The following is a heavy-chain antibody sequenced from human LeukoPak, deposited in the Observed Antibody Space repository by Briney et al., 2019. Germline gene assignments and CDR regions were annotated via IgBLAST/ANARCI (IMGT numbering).Heavy chain of an antibody. J-gene: IGHJ4*02. CDR1: GFSFRSSA. Sequence: GRSLRLSRAASGFSFRSSAMHWVRQAPGKGLEWVTLISYDGSNEYYADSVKGRFTISRDNSKNTLYLQMNSLRAEDTAVFYCARDPLGYCSGGSCYPYYFDYWGQGTLVTVSS. D-gene: IGHD2-15*01. CDR2: ISYDGSNE. V-gene: IGHV3-30-3*01. CDR3: ARDPLGYCSGGSCYPYYFDY.